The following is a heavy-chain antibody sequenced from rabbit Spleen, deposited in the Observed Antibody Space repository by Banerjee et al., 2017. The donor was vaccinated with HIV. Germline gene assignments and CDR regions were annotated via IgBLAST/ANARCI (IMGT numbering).Heavy chain of an antibody. V-gene: IGHV1S45*01. CDR1: GFDFSGDYM. CDR2: VYAIGGTT. CDR3: ARDLVGVIGWNFYL. J-gene: IGHJ4*01. D-gene: IGHD1-1*01. Sequence: QEQLKETGGGLVQPGGSLTLSCKASGFDFSGDYMSWVRQAPGKGLEWIGCVYAIGGTTDYASWVDGRFTISRTSSTTVTLRMTSLTAADRAAYFCARDLVGVIGWNFYLWGPGTLVTVS.